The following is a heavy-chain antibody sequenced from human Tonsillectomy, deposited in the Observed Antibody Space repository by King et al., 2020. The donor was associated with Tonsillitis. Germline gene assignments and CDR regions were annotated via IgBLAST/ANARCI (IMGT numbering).Heavy chain of an antibody. V-gene: IGHV3-30*18. CDR3: AKNRLAVLIVGAIDFDN. CDR1: GFTFSSYG. Sequence: QLVQSGGGVVQPGRSLRLSCAASGFTFSSYGMHWVRQAPGKGLEWVAVISYDGSNKYYADSVKGRFTISRDNSKNTLYVQMNSLRAEDTAVYYSAKNRLAVLIVGAIDFDNWGQGTLVTVSS. D-gene: IGHD1-26*01. CDR2: ISYDGSNK. J-gene: IGHJ4*02.